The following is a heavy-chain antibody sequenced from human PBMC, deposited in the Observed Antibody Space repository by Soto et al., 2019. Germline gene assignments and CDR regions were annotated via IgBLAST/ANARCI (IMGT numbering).Heavy chain of an antibody. J-gene: IGHJ6*02. D-gene: IGHD3-22*01. Sequence: PSETLSLTCSVSGGSISSAGYYWSWIRQHPGKGLEWIGYIYYSGSTYYNPALKSRVTISVDTSKNQFSLKLSSVTAADTAVYYCARGPQYYYDSSGYYQYYYGMDVWGQGTTVTVSS. V-gene: IGHV4-31*03. CDR3: ARGPQYYYDSSGYYQYYYGMDV. CDR1: GGSISSAGYY. CDR2: IYYSGST.